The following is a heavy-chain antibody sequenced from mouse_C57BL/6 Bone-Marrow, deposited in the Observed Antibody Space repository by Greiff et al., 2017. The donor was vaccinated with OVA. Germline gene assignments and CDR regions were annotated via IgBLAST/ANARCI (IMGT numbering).Heavy chain of an antibody. CDR2: INPSTGGT. CDR1: GYSFTGYY. Sequence: EVQLQQSGPELVKPGASVKISCKASGYSFTGYYMNWVKQSPEKSLEWIGEINPSTGGTTYNQKFKAKATLTVDKSSSTAYMQIKSLTSEDSAVYYCARQKGSGYDYWGQGTTLTVSS. CDR3: ARQKGSGYDY. J-gene: IGHJ2*01. V-gene: IGHV1-42*01. D-gene: IGHD3-2*02.